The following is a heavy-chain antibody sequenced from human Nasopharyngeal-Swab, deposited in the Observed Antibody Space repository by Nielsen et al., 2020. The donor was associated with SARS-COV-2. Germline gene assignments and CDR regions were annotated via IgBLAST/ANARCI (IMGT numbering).Heavy chain of an antibody. D-gene: IGHD4-17*01. CDR1: GFTFSSCA. V-gene: IGHV3-30-3*01. Sequence: GESLKISCAASGFTFSSCAMHWVRQAPGKGLEWVAVISYDGSNKYYADSVKGRFTISRDNSKNTLYLQMNSLRAEDTAVYYCARQTGYGDYDWYFDLWGRGTLVTVSS. J-gene: IGHJ2*01. CDR2: ISYDGSNK. CDR3: ARQTGYGDYDWYFDL.